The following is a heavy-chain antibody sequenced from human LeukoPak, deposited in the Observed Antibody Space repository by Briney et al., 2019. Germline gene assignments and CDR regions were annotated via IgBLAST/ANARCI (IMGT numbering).Heavy chain of an antibody. V-gene: IGHV3-23*01. CDR3: AKNPDFEYYFDY. CDR2: ISGSGGST. Sequence: PGGSLRLSCAASGFTFSSYAMSWVRQAPRKGLEWVSAISGSGGSTYYADSVKGRFTISRDNSKNTLYLQMNSLRAEDTAVYYCAKNPDFEYYFDYWGQGTLVTVSS. CDR1: GFTFSSYA. D-gene: IGHD1-14*01. J-gene: IGHJ4*02.